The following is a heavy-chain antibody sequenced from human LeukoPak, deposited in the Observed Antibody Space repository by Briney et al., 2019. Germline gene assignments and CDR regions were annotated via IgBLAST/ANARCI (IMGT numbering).Heavy chain of an antibody. V-gene: IGHV1-2*02. D-gene: IGHD3-22*01. CDR3: ARDLRAYYYDSSGQFDY. J-gene: IGHJ4*02. CDR1: GYTFTGYY. CDR2: INPNSGGT. Sequence: ASVKVSCKASGYTFTGYYMRWVRQAPGQGLEWMGWINPNSGGTNYAQKFQGRVTMTRNTSISTAYMELSRLRSDDTAVYYCARDLRAYYYDSSGQFDYWGQGTLVTVSS.